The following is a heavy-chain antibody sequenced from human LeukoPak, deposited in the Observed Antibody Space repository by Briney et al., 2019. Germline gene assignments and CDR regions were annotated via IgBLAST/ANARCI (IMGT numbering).Heavy chain of an antibody. CDR2: IRSIGDR. D-gene: IGHD6-19*01. CDR1: GFTFGDYD. J-gene: IGHJ3*02. Sequence: GGSLRLSCAASGFTFGDYDMHWIRQATGKGLEWVSAIRSIGDRFYSGSVKGRFTISRENAKNTLYLEMNSLRVGDTAVYYCARLYSSGRYANAFDIWGQGTVVTVSS. V-gene: IGHV3-13*01. CDR3: ARLYSSGRYANAFDI.